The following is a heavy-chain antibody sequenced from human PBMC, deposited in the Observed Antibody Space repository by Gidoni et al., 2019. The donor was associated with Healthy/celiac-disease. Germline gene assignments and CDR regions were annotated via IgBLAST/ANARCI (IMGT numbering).Heavy chain of an antibody. J-gene: IGHJ5*02. V-gene: IGHV4-31*02. D-gene: IGHD2-2*01. CDR3: ARDRNGLNCSSTSCPLGFDP. Sequence: TSGGYYWSWIRQHPGKGLEWIGYIYYSGSTYYNPSLKSRVTISVDTSKNQFSLKLSSVTAADTAVYYCARDRNGLNCSSTSCPLGFDPWGQGTLVTVSS. CDR1: TSGGYY. CDR2: IYYSGST.